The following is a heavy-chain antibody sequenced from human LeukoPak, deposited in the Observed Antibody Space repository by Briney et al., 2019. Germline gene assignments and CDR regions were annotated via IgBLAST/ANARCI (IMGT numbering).Heavy chain of an antibody. D-gene: IGHD6-19*01. CDR2: ISYDGSNK. CDR1: GFTFSSYA. Sequence: PGRSLRLSCAASGFTFSSYAMHWVRQAPGKGLEWVAVISYDGSNKYYADSVKGRFTISRDNSKNTLYLQMNSPRAEDTAVYYCAKDGSSGWYSSYWGQGTLVTVSS. V-gene: IGHV3-30*04. CDR3: AKDGSSGWYSSY. J-gene: IGHJ4*02.